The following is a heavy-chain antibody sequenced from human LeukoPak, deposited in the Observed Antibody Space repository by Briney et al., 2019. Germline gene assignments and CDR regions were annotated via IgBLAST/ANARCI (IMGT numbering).Heavy chain of an antibody. J-gene: IGHJ6*03. D-gene: IGHD3-10*01. CDR1: GYTFTSYD. CDR3: ARAPMVRGVRNYYYYMDV. CDR2: MNPNSGNT. Sequence: ASVKVSCKASGYTFTSYDINWVRQATGQGLEWMGWMNPNSGNTGYAQKFQGRVTMTRNTSISTAYMGLSSLRSEDTAVYYCARAPMVRGVRNYYYYMDVWGKGTTVTISS. V-gene: IGHV1-8*01.